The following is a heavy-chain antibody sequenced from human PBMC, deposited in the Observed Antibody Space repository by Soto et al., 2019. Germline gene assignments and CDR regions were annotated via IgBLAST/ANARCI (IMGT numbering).Heavy chain of an antibody. CDR2: IYYSGST. CDR1: GGSISSSSYY. CDR3: ARHSGSYHY. J-gene: IGHJ4*02. D-gene: IGHD1-26*01. Sequence: PSETLSLTCTVSGGSISSSSYYWGWIRQPPGKGLEWIGSIYYSGSTYYNPSLKSRVTISVDTSKNQFSLKLSSVTAADTAVYYCARHSGSYHYWGQGTLVTVSS. V-gene: IGHV4-39*01.